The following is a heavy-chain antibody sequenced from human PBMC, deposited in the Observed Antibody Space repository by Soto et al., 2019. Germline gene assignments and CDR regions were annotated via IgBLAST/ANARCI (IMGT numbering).Heavy chain of an antibody. Sequence: ASVKVSCKVSGYTLTELSMHWVRQAPGKGLEWMGGFDPEDGETIYAQKFQGRVTMTEDTSTDTAYMELSSLRSEDTAVYYCATGEPRDSSSWYGYFDYWGQGTLVTVSS. V-gene: IGHV1-24*01. CDR2: FDPEDGET. CDR3: ATGEPRDSSSWYGYFDY. D-gene: IGHD6-13*01. J-gene: IGHJ4*02. CDR1: GYTLTELS.